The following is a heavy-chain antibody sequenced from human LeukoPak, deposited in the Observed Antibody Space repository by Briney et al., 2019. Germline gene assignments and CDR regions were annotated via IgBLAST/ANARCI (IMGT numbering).Heavy chain of an antibody. J-gene: IGHJ4*02. CDR1: AFIFSGHW. Sequence: GSLRLSCEGSAFIFSGHWMKWVRQAPGKGLEWVSYISDSGAMYYADSVRGRFTISRENAQNSLFLQMNSLRAEDTAVYYCARDGGYRGYDADCWGQGTLVTVSS. CDR3: ARDGGYRGYDADC. CDR2: ISDSGAM. V-gene: IGHV3-48*01. D-gene: IGHD5-12*01.